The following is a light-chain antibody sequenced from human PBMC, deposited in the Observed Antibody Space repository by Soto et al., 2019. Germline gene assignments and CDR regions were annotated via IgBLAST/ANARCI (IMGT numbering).Light chain of an antibody. Sequence: EVVMTQSPATLSVSPGERATLSCRASRGIGSTLAWYQQKPGQTPRLLIYDTSTRATGVPARFIGSASGTEFTLTITSLQSEDFAVYYCQHYVNWPLTFGGGTKVDSK. CDR3: QHYVNWPLT. CDR2: DTS. V-gene: IGKV3-15*01. CDR1: RGIGST. J-gene: IGKJ4*01.